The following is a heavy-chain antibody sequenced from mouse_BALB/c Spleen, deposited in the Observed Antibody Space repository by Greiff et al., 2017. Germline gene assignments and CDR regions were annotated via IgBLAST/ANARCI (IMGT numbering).Heavy chain of an antibody. Sequence: QVQLQQSAAELARPGASVKMSCKASGYTFTSYTMHWVKQRPGQGLEWIGYINPSSGYTEYNQKFKDKTTLTADKSSSTAYMQLSSLTSEDSAVYYCARLGTTVVAKGYWGQGTTLTVSS. D-gene: IGHD1-1*01. CDR2: INPSSGYT. V-gene: IGHV1-4*02. CDR1: GYTFTSYT. J-gene: IGHJ2*01. CDR3: ARLGTTVVAKGY.